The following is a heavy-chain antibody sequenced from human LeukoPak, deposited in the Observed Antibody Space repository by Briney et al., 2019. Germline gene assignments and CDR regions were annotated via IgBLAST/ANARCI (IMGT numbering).Heavy chain of an antibody. D-gene: IGHD6-13*01. J-gene: IGHJ4*02. Sequence: SETLSLTCTVSGGSISSGSYYWSWIRQPAGKGLEWIGRIYTSGSTNYNPFLKSRVTISVDTSKNQFSLKLSSVTAADTAVYYCARRYSSSWSPFDYWGQGTLVTVSS. CDR1: GGSISSGSYY. V-gene: IGHV4-61*02. CDR2: IYTSGST. CDR3: ARRYSSSWSPFDY.